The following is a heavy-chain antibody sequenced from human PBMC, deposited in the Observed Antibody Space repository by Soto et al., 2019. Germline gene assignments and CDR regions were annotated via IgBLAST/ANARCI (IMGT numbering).Heavy chain of an antibody. Sequence: EVQLVESGGGLVQPGGSLRLSCAASGFTVSTNFMTWVRQAPGKGLEWVSVIYSGGSTFYADSVKGRFTITRDNSENTXLVQMNSLRAEDTAVYYCARAKMLLWPNYAADGLGVWGHGSPVTVSS. V-gene: IGHV3-66*01. J-gene: IGHJ6*02. CDR2: IYSGGST. D-gene: IGHD2-2*01. CDR1: GFTVSTNF. CDR3: ARAKMLLWPNYAADGLGV.